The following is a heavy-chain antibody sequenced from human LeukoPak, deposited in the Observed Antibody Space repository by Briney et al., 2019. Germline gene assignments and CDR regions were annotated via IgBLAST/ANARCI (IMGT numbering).Heavy chain of an antibody. V-gene: IGHV4-39*07. D-gene: IGHD3-10*01. J-gene: IGHJ4*02. CDR3: ARESYYGSGSEGYFAY. CDR2: IYDSGST. Sequence: SETLSLTCTVSGGSIRSSYYYWGWIRQPPGKGLEWIGSIYDSGSTYYNPSLKSRVTISVDTSKNQFSLKLSSVTAADTAVYYCARESYYGSGSEGYFAYWGQGTLVTVSS. CDR1: GGSIRSSYYY.